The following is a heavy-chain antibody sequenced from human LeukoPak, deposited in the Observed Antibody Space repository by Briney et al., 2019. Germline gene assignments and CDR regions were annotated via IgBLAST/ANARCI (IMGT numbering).Heavy chain of an antibody. D-gene: IGHD3-10*01. CDR3: ARVGGGELGNWFDP. Sequence: PGGSLSLSCAVSGFTVSDNYITWVRQAPGKGLEWVSVIYANGNTYYGDSMQGRLTISRDKSKNTVFLQMNSLRVEDTAMYYCARVGGGELGNWFDPWGQGTLVTVSS. J-gene: IGHJ5*02. V-gene: IGHV3-53*01. CDR2: IYANGNT. CDR1: GFTVSDNY.